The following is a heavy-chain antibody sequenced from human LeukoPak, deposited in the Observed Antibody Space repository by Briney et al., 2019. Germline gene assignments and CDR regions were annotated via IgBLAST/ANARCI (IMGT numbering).Heavy chain of an antibody. J-gene: IGHJ4*02. Sequence: GGSLRLSCAASGFTFSSYGMSWVRQAPGKGLEWVSAISGSGGSTYYADSVKGRFTISRDNAKNTLYLQMNSLRAEDTAVYYCARSMVTIPIPGGYWGQATLVTVSS. CDR3: ARSMVTIPIPGGY. V-gene: IGHV3-23*01. CDR1: GFTFSSYG. CDR2: ISGSGGST. D-gene: IGHD5-24*01.